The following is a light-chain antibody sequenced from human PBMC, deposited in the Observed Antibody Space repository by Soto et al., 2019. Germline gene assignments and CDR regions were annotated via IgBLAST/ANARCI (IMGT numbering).Light chain of an antibody. CDR2: GAS. CDR1: QSVSSH. CDR3: QQYANSPPLT. J-gene: IGKJ4*01. Sequence: EIVLTQSPGTLSLSPGERATLSCRASQSVSSHLAWYQQRPGQAPRLLIYGASSRATGIPDRFSGSGSGTDFTLTISRLEPEDFALYYCQQYANSPPLTFGGGTQVEIK. V-gene: IGKV3-20*01.